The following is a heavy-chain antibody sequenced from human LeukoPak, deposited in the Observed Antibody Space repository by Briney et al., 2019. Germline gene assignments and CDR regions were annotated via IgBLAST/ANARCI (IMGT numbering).Heavy chain of an antibody. CDR2: IYSGGST. Sequence: GGSLRLSCAASGFTVSSNYMSWVRQAPGKGLEWVSVIYSGGSTYYADPVKGRFTISRDNSKNTLYLQMNSLRAEDTAVYYCAKFGGYSYGFVGGVDYWGQGTLVTVSS. CDR1: GFTVSSNY. CDR3: AKFGGYSYGFVGGVDY. D-gene: IGHD5-18*01. J-gene: IGHJ4*02. V-gene: IGHV3-66*01.